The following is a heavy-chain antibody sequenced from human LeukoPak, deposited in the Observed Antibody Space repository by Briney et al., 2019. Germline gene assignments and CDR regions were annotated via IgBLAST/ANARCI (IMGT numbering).Heavy chain of an antibody. CDR1: GFTFSSYA. CDR3: AKGGSSSWDYFDH. J-gene: IGHJ4*02. V-gene: IGHV3-23*01. D-gene: IGHD6-13*01. CDR2: ISGSGSNT. Sequence: GGSLRLSCAASGFTFSSYAMSWVCQAPGKGLEWVSTISGSGSNTDYADSVKGRFTISRDNSKNTLYLQMNSLRAEDTAVYYCAKGGSSSWDYFDHWGQGTLVTVSS.